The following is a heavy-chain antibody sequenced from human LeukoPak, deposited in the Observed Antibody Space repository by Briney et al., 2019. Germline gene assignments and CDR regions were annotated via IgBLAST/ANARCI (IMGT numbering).Heavy chain of an antibody. Sequence: SETLSLTCTVSGGSISSYYWSWIRQPPGKGLEWIGYIYYSGSTNYNPSLKSRVTISVDTSKNQFSLKLSSVTAADTAVYYCATVWEHGDYWGQGTRVTVSS. CDR3: ATVWEHGDY. D-gene: IGHD1-26*01. J-gene: IGHJ4*02. V-gene: IGHV4-59*08. CDR2: IYYSGST. CDR1: GGSISSYY.